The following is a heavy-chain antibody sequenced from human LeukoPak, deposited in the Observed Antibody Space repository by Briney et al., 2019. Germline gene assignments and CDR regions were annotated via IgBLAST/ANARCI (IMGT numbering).Heavy chain of an antibody. J-gene: IGHJ5*02. CDR3: ARDYWGYYDSSGSNWFDP. V-gene: IGHV4-59*01. D-gene: IGHD3-22*01. CDR2: IYYSGST. Sequence: PSETLSLXCTVSGGSISSYYWSWIRQPPGKGLEWIGYIYYSGSTNYNPSLKSRVTISVDTSKNQFSLKLSSVTAADTAVYYCARDYWGYYDSSGSNWFDPWGQGTLVTVSS. CDR1: GGSISSYY.